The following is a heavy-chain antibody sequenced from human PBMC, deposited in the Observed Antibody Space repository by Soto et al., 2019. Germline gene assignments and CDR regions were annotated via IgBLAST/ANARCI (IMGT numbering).Heavy chain of an antibody. V-gene: IGHV1-46*01. CDR1: GYTFTSYY. Sequence: ASVKVSCKASGYTFTSYYMHWVRQAPGQGLEWMGIINPSGGSTTYAQKFQGRVTMTRDMSTSTIHMELSSLRSEDTAVYYCARGSVLTRFVAGPWGQGTLVTVSS. J-gene: IGHJ5*02. D-gene: IGHD3-16*01. CDR3: ARGSVLTRFVAGP. CDR2: INPSGGST.